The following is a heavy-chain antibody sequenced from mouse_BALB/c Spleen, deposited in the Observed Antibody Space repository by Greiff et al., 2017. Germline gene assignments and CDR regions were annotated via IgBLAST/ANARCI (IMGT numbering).Heavy chain of an antibody. CDR2: ISTYYGDA. J-gene: IGHJ2*01. V-gene: IGHV1S137*01. CDR3: ASDYGSSYEDFDY. D-gene: IGHD1-1*01. CDR1: GYTFTDYA. Sequence: QVQLQQSGAELVRPGVSVKISCKGSGYTFTDYAMHWVKQSHAKSLEWIGVISTYYGDASYNQKFKGKATMTVDKSSSTAYMELARLTSEDSAIYYCASDYGSSYEDFDYWGQGTTLTVSS.